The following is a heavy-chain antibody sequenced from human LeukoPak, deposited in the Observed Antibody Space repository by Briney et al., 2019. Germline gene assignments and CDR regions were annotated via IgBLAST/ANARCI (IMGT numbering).Heavy chain of an antibody. D-gene: IGHD1-1*01. CDR1: GASISSSNSY. V-gene: IGHV4-39*01. CDR3: ARRAYSAAYWKHFDY. Sequence: PSETLSLTCTVSGASISSSNSYWGWIRQAPGKGLEWIGSIYYHENTYYNSSLKSRVTISVDTSKNQFSLKLNSVTAADTAVYFCARRAYSAAYWKHFDYWGQGTLVTVSS. J-gene: IGHJ4*02. CDR2: IYYHENT.